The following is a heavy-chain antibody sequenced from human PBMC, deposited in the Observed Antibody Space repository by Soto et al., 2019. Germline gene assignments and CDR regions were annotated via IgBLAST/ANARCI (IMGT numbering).Heavy chain of an antibody. CDR1: GFTFSSYG. V-gene: IGHV3-30*18. CDR3: AKSPKPIAVAGNLVLYY. CDR2: ISYDGSNK. J-gene: IGHJ4*02. Sequence: GGSLRLSCAASGFTFSSYGMHWVRQAPGKGLEWVAVISYDGSNKYYADSVKGRFTISRDNSKNTLYLQMNSLRAEDTAVYYCAKSPKPIAVAGNLVLYYWGQGTLVTVSS. D-gene: IGHD6-19*01.